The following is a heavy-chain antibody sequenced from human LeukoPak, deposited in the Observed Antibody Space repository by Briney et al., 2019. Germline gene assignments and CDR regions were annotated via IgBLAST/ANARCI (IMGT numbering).Heavy chain of an antibody. J-gene: IGHJ5*02. CDR2: ISHSGETI. D-gene: IGHD2-21*01. CDR1: GFTFSTYE. CDR3: ARDRIRHTDSTWFDP. V-gene: IGHV3-48*03. Sequence: GGSLRLSCAASGFTFSTYEMNWVRQAPGKGLEWVSFISHSGETIYYADSVKGRFTISRDNAKNSLYLQVNSLRVEDTAVYYCARDRIRHTDSTWFDPWGQGTLVSVSS.